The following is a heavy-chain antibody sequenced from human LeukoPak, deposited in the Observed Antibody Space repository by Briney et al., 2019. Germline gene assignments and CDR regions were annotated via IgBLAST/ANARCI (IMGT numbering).Heavy chain of an antibody. Sequence: ASVKVSCKASGYTFTGYYIHWVRQAPGQGLEWMGWINFNSGGTNSAQKFQDRVTMTRDTSINTAYMELSRLRSDDTAVYYCTREDYWGRGTLVTVSS. CDR2: INFNSGGT. J-gene: IGHJ4*02. V-gene: IGHV1-2*02. CDR1: GYTFTGYY. CDR3: TREDY.